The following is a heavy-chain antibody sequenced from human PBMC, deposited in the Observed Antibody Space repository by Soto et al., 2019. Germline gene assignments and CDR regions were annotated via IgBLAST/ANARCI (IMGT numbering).Heavy chain of an antibody. D-gene: IGHD3-3*01. J-gene: IGHJ6*02. V-gene: IGHV2-70*01. CDR2: IDWDDDK. Sequence: SGPTLVNPTQTLTLTCTFSGFSLSTSGMCVSWIRQPPGKALEWLALIDWDDDKYYNTSLKTRLTISKDTSKNQVVLTMTNMDPVDTAAHYCARIHTPHYDFWNGFHTSGNGMDVWGQETTVTVSS. CDR1: GFSLSTSGMC. CDR3: ARIHTPHYDFWNGFHTSGNGMDV.